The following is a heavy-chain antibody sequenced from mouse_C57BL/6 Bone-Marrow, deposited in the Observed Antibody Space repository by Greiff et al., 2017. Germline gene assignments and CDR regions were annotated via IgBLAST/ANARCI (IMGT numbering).Heavy chain of an antibody. CDR1: GYTFTSYW. V-gene: IGHV1-52*01. CDR3: ARGYFAYYARDY. CDR2: INPSDSET. D-gene: IGHD2-3*01. J-gene: IGHJ4*01. Sequence: QVQLQQPGAELVRPGSSVKLSCKASGYTFTSYWMHWVKQRPIQGLEWIGNINPSDSETHYNQKFKDKATLTVDKSSSTAYMQLSSLTSEDSAVYYCARGYFAYYARDYWGQGTSVTVSS.